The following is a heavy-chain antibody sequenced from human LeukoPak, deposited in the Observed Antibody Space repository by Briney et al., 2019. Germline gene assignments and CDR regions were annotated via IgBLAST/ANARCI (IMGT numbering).Heavy chain of an antibody. Sequence: ASVKVSCKASGYTFTGYYMHWVRQAPGQGLEWMGWINPNSGGTNYAQKFQGRVTMTRDTSISTAYMELSRLRSDDTAVYYCARTPQSGEWEPPFDYWGQGTLVTVSS. V-gene: IGHV1-2*02. J-gene: IGHJ4*02. CDR3: ARTPQSGEWEPPFDY. D-gene: IGHD1-26*01. CDR1: GYTFTGYY. CDR2: INPNSGGT.